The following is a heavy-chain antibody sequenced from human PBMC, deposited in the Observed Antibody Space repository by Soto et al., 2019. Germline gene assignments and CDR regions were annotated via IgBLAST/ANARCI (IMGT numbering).Heavy chain of an antibody. V-gene: IGHV4-39*01. Sequence: SETLSLTCTVSGGSISSSSYYWGWIRQPPGKGLEWIGSIYYSGSTYYNPSLKSRVTISVDTSKNQFSLKLSSVTAADTAVYYCARRPIRLPDIAAAGTTGWFDPWRQGTLVTVSS. D-gene: IGHD6-13*01. CDR2: IYYSGST. J-gene: IGHJ5*02. CDR1: GGSISSSSYY. CDR3: ARRPIRLPDIAAAGTTGWFDP.